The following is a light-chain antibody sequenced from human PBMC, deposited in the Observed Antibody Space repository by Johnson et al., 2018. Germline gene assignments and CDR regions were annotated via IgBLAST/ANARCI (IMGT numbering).Light chain of an antibody. CDR2: ENN. CDR1: SSNIGNNY. CDR3: GQLDSSLSAGKF. J-gene: IGLJ1*01. Sequence: QSVLTQPPSVSAAPGQKVTISCSGSSSNIGNNYVSWYQQLPGTAPKLLIYENNKRPSGIPDRFSGSKSGKSATLGITGLPTGDEADYYCGQLDSSLSAGKFFGTGTKVTVL. V-gene: IGLV1-51*02.